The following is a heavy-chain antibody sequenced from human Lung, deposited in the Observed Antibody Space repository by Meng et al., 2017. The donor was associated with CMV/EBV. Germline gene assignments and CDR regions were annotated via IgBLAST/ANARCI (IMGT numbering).Heavy chain of an antibody. CDR2: IIPTFRTP. CDR1: RCTLTNFA. V-gene: IGHV1-69*05. CDR3: ARGPFRPEAFHV. D-gene: IGHD1-14*01. J-gene: IGHJ3*01. Sequence: SXXVSXLASRCTLTNFAINWVRQAPGQGLQWLGGIIPTFRTPHYAQKFQGRVAITTDEPMTTVYMELSSLKFDDTAVYYCARGPFRPEAFHVWGQGTVVTVSS.